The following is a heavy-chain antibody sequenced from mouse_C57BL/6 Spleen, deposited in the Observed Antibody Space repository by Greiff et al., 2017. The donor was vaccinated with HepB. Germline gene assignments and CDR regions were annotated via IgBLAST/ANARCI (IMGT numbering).Heavy chain of an antibody. D-gene: IGHD1-1*01. CDR2: IDPSDSYT. CDR3: ARGLVYYGSSYGYFDY. Sequence: QVQLQQPGAELVRPGTSVKLSCKASGYTFTSYWMHWVKQRPGQGLEWIGVIDPSDSYTNYNQKFKGKATLTVDTSSSTAYMQLSSLTSEDSAVYYCARGLVYYGSSYGYFDYWGQGTTLTVSS. J-gene: IGHJ2*01. V-gene: IGHV1-59*01. CDR1: GYTFTSYW.